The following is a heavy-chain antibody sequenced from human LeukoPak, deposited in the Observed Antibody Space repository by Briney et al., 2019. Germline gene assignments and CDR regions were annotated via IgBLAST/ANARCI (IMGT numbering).Heavy chain of an antibody. CDR2: ISSSSSYI. CDR3: ARDSGSYLGGAFDI. Sequence: PGGSLRLSCAASGFTFRTYAMNWVRQAPGKGLEWVSSISSSSSYIYYADSVKGRFTISRDNAKNSLYLQMNSLRAEDTAVYYCARDSGSYLGGAFDIWGQGTMVTVSS. CDR1: GFTFRTYA. D-gene: IGHD1-26*01. J-gene: IGHJ3*02. V-gene: IGHV3-21*01.